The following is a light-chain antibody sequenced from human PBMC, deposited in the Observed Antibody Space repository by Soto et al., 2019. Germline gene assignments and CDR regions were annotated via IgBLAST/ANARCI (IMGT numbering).Light chain of an antibody. Sequence: QSALTQPASVSGSPGQSVTISCTGTSSDVGGYIYVSWYQQHPGKPPKLMIYEVSNRPSGVSDRFSGSKSGTTASLIISGLQAEDEADYYCSSSTTTSTLVFGTGTKVTVL. CDR2: EVS. CDR1: SSDVGGYIY. J-gene: IGLJ1*01. CDR3: SSSTTTSTLV. V-gene: IGLV2-14*01.